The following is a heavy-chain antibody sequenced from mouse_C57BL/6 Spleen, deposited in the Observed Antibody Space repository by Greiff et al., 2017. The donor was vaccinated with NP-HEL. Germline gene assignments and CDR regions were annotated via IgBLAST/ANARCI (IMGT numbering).Heavy chain of an antibody. CDR2: IYPRSGNT. D-gene: IGHD2-4*01. CDR1: GYTFTSYG. Sequence: QVHVKQSGAELARPGASVKLSCKASGYTFTSYGISWVKQRTGQGLEWIGEIYPRSGNTYYNEKFKGKATLTADKSSSTAYMELRSLTSEDSAVYFCARHDYDGFAYWGQGTLVTVSA. V-gene: IGHV1-81*01. CDR3: ARHDYDGFAY. J-gene: IGHJ3*01.